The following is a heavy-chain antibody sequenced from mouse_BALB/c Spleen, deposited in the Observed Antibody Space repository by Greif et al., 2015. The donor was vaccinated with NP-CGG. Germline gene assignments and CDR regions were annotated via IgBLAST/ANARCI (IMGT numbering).Heavy chain of an antibody. Sequence: QVQLQQSGPELVKPGASVKISCKASGYTFTDYYINWVKQKPGQGLEWIGGSHPGSGNTKYNGKFKGKATLTVDTSSSAGCMQVSSLTSEQPPVYFCARTTVTEAMDYWGRGASVTVSS. CDR2: SHPGSGNT. V-gene: IGHV1-84*02. J-gene: IGHJ4*01. CDR1: GYTFTDYY. CDR3: ARTTVTEAMDY. D-gene: IGHD2-5*01.